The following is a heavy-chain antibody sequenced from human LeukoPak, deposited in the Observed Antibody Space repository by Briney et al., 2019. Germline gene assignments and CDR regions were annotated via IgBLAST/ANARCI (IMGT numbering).Heavy chain of an antibody. J-gene: IGHJ5*02. CDR2: IYYSGST. CDR1: GGSISSSNYY. D-gene: IGHD3-3*01. CDR3: AREAVRTIFGVVIPFAATNHNWFDP. V-gene: IGHV4-39*07. Sequence: PSETLSLTCTVSGGSISSSNYYWGWIRQPPGKGLEWIGSIYYSGSTYYNPSLKSRVTISVDTSKNQFSLKLSSVTAADTAVYYCAREAVRTIFGVVIPFAATNHNWFDPWGQGTLVTVSS.